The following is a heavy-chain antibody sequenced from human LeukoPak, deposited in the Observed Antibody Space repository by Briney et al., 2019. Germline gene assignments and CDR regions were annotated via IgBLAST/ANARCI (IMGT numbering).Heavy chain of an antibody. CDR3: ARGAYSNHNFYYYYMDV. CDR2: INHSGST. CDR1: GGSFSGHY. Sequence: SETLSLTCAVYGGSFSGHYWSWIRQPPGKGLEWIGEINHSGSTNYNPSLKSRVTISADTSKNQFSLKLSSVTAADTAVYYCARGAYSNHNFYYYYMDVWGKGTTVTVSS. V-gene: IGHV4-34*01. J-gene: IGHJ6*03. D-gene: IGHD4-11*01.